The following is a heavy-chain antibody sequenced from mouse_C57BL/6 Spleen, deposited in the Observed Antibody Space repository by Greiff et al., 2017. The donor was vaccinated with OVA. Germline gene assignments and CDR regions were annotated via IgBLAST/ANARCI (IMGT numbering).Heavy chain of an antibody. V-gene: IGHV1-18*01. CDR2: INPNNGGT. CDR3: ARGDDYDGFAY. D-gene: IGHD2-4*01. Sequence: EVQRVESGPELVKPGASVKIPCKASGYTFTDYNMDWVKQSHGKSLEWIGDINPNNGGTIYNQKFKGRATLTVDKSSSTAYMELRSLTSDDTAVYYCARGDDYDGFAYWGQGTLVTVSA. CDR1: GYTFTDYN. J-gene: IGHJ3*01.